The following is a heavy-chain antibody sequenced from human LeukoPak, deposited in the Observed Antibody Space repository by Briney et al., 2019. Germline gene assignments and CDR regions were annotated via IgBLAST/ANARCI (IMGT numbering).Heavy chain of an antibody. Sequence: SETLSLTCTVSGYSISSGYYWGWIRQPPGKGLEWVGSVFHSGNTNYNPSLKSRVTISVDTSKNQFSLKLSPVTAADTAVYYCARGPTARYYYYYCMDVWGKGTTVTVSS. CDR1: GYSISSGYY. CDR3: ARGPTARYYYYYCMDV. CDR2: VFHSGNT. D-gene: IGHD4-17*01. J-gene: IGHJ6*03. V-gene: IGHV4-38-2*02.